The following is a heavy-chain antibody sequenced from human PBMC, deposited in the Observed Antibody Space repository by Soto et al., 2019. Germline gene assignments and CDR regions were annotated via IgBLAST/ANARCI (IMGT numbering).Heavy chain of an antibody. CDR1: GYTFTSYD. V-gene: IGHV1-69*13. CDR2: IIPIFGTA. CDR3: ARRGITGTTVNYYYYGMDV. J-gene: IGHJ6*02. D-gene: IGHD1-7*01. Sequence: ASVKVSCKASGYTFTSYDINWVRQAPGQGLEWMGGIIPIFGTANYAQKFQGRVTITADESTSTAYMELSSLRSEDTAVYYCARRGITGTTVNYYYYGMDVWGQGTTVTVSS.